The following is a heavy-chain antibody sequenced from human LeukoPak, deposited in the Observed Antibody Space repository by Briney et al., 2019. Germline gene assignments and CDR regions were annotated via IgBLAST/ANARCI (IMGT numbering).Heavy chain of an antibody. J-gene: IGHJ4*02. CDR1: GFTFSSYA. CDR2: ISGSGGST. CDR3: AKGGAYYDNSGTYDY. V-gene: IGHV3-23*01. D-gene: IGHD3-22*01. Sequence: PGGSLRLSCAASGFTFSSYAMSWVRQAPGKGLGWVSAISGSGGSTYYADSVKGRLTISRDNSKNTLYLQMNSLRAEDTAVYYCAKGGAYYDNSGTYDYWGQGTLVTVSS.